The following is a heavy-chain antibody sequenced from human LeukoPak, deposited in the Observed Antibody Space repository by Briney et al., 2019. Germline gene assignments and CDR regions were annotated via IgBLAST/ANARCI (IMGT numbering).Heavy chain of an antibody. CDR3: ATDDVTTGTKTALGY. D-gene: IGHD1-1*01. V-gene: IGHV1-2*02. Sequence: ASVKVSCKASGYTFTGYYMHWVRQAPGQGLEWMGWINPNSGGTNYAQKFQGRVTMTRDTSINTAYMELSSLRSEDTAVYYCATDDVTTGTKTALGYWGQGTLVTVSS. J-gene: IGHJ4*02. CDR1: GYTFTGYY. CDR2: INPNSGGT.